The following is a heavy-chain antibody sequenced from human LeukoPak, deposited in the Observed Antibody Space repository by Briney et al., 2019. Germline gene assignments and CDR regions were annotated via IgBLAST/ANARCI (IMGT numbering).Heavy chain of an antibody. J-gene: IGHJ3*02. Sequence: SETLSLTCTVSGGSISSYYWSWIRQPPGKGLEWIGYIYYSGSTNYNPSLKSRVTISVNTSKNQFSLKLSSVTAADTAVYYCARDRRNQLLSVSYDAFDIWGQGTMVTVSS. V-gene: IGHV4-59*01. CDR2: IYYSGST. D-gene: IGHD2-2*01. CDR1: GGSISSYY. CDR3: ARDRRNQLLSVSYDAFDI.